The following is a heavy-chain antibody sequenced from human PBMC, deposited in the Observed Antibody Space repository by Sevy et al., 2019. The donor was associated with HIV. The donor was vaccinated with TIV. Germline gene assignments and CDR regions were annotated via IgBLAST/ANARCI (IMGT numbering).Heavy chain of an antibody. V-gene: IGHV3-15*01. Sequence: GGSLRLSCAASGFTLSNAWMSWVRQPPGKGLEWVGRIKSKTDGGTTDYAAPVKGRVTISRNDSQNTLYLQINSLKTEDTAVYYCTTEWLYCSDGGYYSEGFDYWGQGTLVTVSS. J-gene: IGHJ4*02. CDR1: GFTLSNAW. CDR3: TTEWLYCSDGGYYSEGFDY. D-gene: IGHD2-15*01. CDR2: IKSKTDGGTT.